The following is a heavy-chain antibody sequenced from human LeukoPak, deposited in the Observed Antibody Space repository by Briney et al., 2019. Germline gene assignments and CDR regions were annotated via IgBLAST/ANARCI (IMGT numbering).Heavy chain of an antibody. V-gene: IGHV3-30-3*01. CDR1: GFTFSYYS. D-gene: IGHD2-2*01. CDR2: ISYNGTNK. CDR3: ARDDCSASSCQKHQNWFDP. J-gene: IGHJ5*02. Sequence: PGGSLRLSCAASGFTFSYYSIHWVRQAPGKGLEWVAVISYNGTNKYYADSLKGRFTISRDNSKNTLYLQMDSLRGEDTAVYYCARDDCSASSCQKHQNWFDPWGQGTLVTVSS.